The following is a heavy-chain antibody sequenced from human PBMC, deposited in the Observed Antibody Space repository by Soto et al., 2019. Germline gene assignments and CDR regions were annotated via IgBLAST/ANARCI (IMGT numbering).Heavy chain of an antibody. Sequence: ASVRVSCKXSGYTFTSFAMHWVRQAPGQRLEWMGWINAGNGNTKYSQKFQGRVTITRDTSASTAYMELSSLRSEDTAVYYCASTDSSGWLAHFDYWGQGTLVTVSS. J-gene: IGHJ4*02. CDR1: GYTFTSFA. D-gene: IGHD6-19*01. V-gene: IGHV1-3*01. CDR3: ASTDSSGWLAHFDY. CDR2: INAGNGNT.